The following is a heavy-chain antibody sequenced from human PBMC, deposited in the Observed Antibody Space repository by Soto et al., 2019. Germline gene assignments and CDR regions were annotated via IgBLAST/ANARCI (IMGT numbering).Heavy chain of an antibody. D-gene: IGHD6-6*01. V-gene: IGHV3-66*01. CDR3: ASRYSSSLYFDY. CDR2: IYSGGST. CDR1: GFTVSSNY. J-gene: IGHJ4*02. Sequence: GGSLRLSCAASGFTVSSNYMSWVRQAPGKGLEWVSVIYSGGSTYYADSVKGRFTISRDNSKNTLYLQMNSLRAEDTAVYYCASRYSSSLYFDYWGQGTLVTVSS.